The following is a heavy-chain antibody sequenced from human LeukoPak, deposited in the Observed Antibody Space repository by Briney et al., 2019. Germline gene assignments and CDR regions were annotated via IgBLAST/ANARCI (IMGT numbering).Heavy chain of an antibody. CDR3: TASVSYYRGAFDY. V-gene: IGHV3-15*01. Sequence: GGSLRLSCAASGFTISNAWMNWVRQAQGQGLEWVGRIKGKTDSGTTDYAAPVNGRLSISGDDSKNTLYLQMNSLETEDSAVYYCTASVSYYRGAFDYWGQGTLVTVSS. J-gene: IGHJ4*02. CDR1: GFTISNAW. D-gene: IGHD1-26*01. CDR2: IKGKTDSGTT.